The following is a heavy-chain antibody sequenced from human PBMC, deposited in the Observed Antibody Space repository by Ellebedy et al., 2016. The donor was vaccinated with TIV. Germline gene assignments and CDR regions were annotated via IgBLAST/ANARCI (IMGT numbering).Heavy chain of an antibody. J-gene: IGHJ6*02. CDR1: GYTFTSYG. V-gene: IGHV1-2*02. Sequence: ASVKVSCKASGYTFTSYGISWVRQAPGQGLEWMGWINPNSGGTNYAQKFQGRVTMTRDTSISTAYMELSRLRSDDTAVYYCARDYLGRCSGGSCPYYHGMDVWGQGTTVTVSS. D-gene: IGHD2-15*01. CDR2: INPNSGGT. CDR3: ARDYLGRCSGGSCPYYHGMDV.